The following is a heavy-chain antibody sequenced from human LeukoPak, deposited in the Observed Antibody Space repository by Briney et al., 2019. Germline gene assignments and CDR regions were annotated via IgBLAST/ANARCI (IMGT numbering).Heavy chain of an antibody. CDR3: ARDSYIMYYYDSSGYYYFDY. CDR2: IKQDGSEK. J-gene: IGHJ4*02. Sequence: GGSLRLSCAASGFTFSNYWMSRVRQAPGKGLEWVAKIKQDGSEKYYVDSVKGRFTISRDNAKNSLYLQMNSLRAEDTAVYYCARDSYIMYYYDSSGYYYFDYWGQGTLVTVSS. CDR1: GFTFSNYW. V-gene: IGHV3-7*01. D-gene: IGHD3-22*01.